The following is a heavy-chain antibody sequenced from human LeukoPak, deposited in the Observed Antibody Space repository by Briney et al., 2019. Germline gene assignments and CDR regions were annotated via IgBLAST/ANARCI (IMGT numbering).Heavy chain of an antibody. CDR1: GFTFSSYA. D-gene: IGHD6-13*01. CDR3: AKDSIAAAEYYYYYGMDV. J-gene: IGHJ6*02. V-gene: IGHV3-23*01. CDR2: ISGSGGST. Sequence: GGSLRLSCAASGFTFSSYAMSWVRQAPGKGLEWVSAISGSGGSTYYADSVKGRFTISRDNSKNTLYLQMNSLRAEDTAVYYCAKDSIAAAEYYYYYGMDVWGQGTTVTVSS.